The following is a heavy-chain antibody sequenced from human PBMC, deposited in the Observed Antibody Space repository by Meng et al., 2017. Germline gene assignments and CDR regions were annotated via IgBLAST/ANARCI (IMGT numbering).Heavy chain of an antibody. Sequence: GESLKISCAASGFTFSSYAMHWVRQAPGKGPEWVAVISYDGSNKYYADSVKGRFTISRDNSKNTLYLQMNSLRAEDTAVYYCASPDTSFDWLYGMDVWGQGTMVTVSS. D-gene: IGHD3-9*01. J-gene: IGHJ6*02. CDR3: ASPDTSFDWLYGMDV. CDR2: ISYDGSNK. V-gene: IGHV3-30*04. CDR1: GFTFSSYA.